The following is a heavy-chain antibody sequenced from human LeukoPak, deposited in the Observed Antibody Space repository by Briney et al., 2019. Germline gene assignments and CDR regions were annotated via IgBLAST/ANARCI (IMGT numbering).Heavy chain of an antibody. J-gene: IGHJ4*02. CDR3: AKDGNTMVRGVIWH. CDR1: GFTFSSYS. D-gene: IGHD3-10*01. Sequence: RGGSLRLSCAASGFTFSSYSMNWVRQAPGKGLEWVSSISSSSSYIYYANSVKGRFTISRDNAKNSLYLQMNSLRAEDTAVYYCAKDGNTMVRGVIWHWGQGTLVTVSS. V-gene: IGHV3-21*01. CDR2: ISSSSSYI.